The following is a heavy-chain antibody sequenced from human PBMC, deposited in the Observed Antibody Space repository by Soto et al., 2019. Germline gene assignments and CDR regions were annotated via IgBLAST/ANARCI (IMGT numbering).Heavy chain of an antibody. CDR3: TRLLDTMTMVEAFDY. CDR2: IRSKVNNYAT. J-gene: IGHJ4*02. V-gene: IGHV3-73*02. D-gene: IGHD3-22*01. CDR1: GFSFSDSA. Sequence: EVQLVESGGGLVQPGGSLKLSCTASGFSFSDSALHWVRRASGKGLEWVGRIRSKVNNYATVYAASVKGRFTISRDDSKNTAYLRIKCLKTDDTAVYYCTRLLDTMTMVEAFDYWGQGTLVTVSS.